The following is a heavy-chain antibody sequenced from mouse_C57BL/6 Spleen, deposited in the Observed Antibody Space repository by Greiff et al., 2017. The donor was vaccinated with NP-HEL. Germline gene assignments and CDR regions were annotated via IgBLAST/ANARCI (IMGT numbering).Heavy chain of an antibody. CDR2: FHPYNDDT. Sequence: VQLQQSGAELVKPGASVKMSCKASGYTFTTYPIEWLQQNHGKSLAWIGNFHPYNDDTKYNAQFKVKATLTVEKSSSTVYLEHSRLTSDDSAVYDCARGGPTQKSDGYAMDYWGQGTSVTVSS. V-gene: IGHV1-47*01. CDR3: ARGGPTQKSDGYAMDY. CDR1: GYTFTTYP. D-gene: IGHD3-3*01. J-gene: IGHJ4*01.